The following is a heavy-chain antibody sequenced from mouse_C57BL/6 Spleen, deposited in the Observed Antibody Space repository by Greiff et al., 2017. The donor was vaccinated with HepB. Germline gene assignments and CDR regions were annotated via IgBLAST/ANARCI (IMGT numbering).Heavy chain of an antibody. CDR2: IDPSDSET. CDR3: ARSETPHYYAMDY. CDR1: GYTFTSYW. Sequence: QVQLQQSGAELVRPGSSVKLSCKASGYTFTSYWMHWVKQRPIQGLEWIGNIDPSDSETHYNQKFKDKATLTVDKSSSTAYMQLSSLTSEDSAVYYCARSETPHYYAMDYWGQGTSVTVSS. V-gene: IGHV1-52*01. J-gene: IGHJ4*01.